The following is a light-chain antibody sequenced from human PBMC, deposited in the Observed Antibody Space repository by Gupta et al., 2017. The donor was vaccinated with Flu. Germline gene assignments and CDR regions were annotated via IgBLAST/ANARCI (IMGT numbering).Light chain of an antibody. CDR2: EVN. J-gene: IGLJ1*01. CDR1: SSDVGAYNS. CDR3: GSDAGRDNLV. V-gene: IGLV2-8*01. Sequence: SALPQPPSASGSLGPSVTISCTGTSSDVGAYNSVCWYQQHPDQAPKFLIYEVNKRPAGVPGRFSGSKSGNTASLTVSGLQAGEEADYFCGSDAGRDNLVFGTGTQVTVL.